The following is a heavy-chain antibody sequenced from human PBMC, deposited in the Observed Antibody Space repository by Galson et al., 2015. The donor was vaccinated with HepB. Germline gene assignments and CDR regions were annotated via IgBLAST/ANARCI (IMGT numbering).Heavy chain of an antibody. CDR1: GFTFSDYW. CDR3: AREFAFGCGSYSN. Sequence: SLRLSCAASGFTFSDYWMHWVRQAPGKGLLWVSYISADGTRTKYADSVKGRFTISRDNAKNTVYLQMNSLRAEDTAEYYCAREFAFGCGSYSNWGQGSLVTVSS. V-gene: IGHV3-74*01. D-gene: IGHD6-19*01. J-gene: IGHJ4*02. CDR2: ISADGTRT.